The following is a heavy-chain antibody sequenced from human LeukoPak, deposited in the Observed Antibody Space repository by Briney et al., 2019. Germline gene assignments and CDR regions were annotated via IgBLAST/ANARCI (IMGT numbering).Heavy chain of an antibody. CDR3: AKDRGGSYTFDI. CDR2: INIGDGYT. Sequence: ASVKVSCKASGNTFTSSHMHWVRQAPGQGLEWMGIINIGDGYTEYAQKCQGRVTITRDTSTSTLYMELSSLRSEDTAVYYCAKDRGGSYTFDIWGQGTMVTVSS. D-gene: IGHD3-16*01. V-gene: IGHV1-46*01. J-gene: IGHJ3*02. CDR1: GNTFTSSH.